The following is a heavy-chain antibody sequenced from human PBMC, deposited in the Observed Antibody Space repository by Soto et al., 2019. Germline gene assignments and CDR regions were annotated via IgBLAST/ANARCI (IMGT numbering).Heavy chain of an antibody. CDR1: GYSFTNYW. Sequence: PGESLKISCKGSGYSFTNYWIGWVRQMPGKGLEWMGIIYPGDSDTRNSPSFQGQVTISADKSISTAYLQWSSLKASDTAMYYFARRVVVVVSSYSYYYMDVWGKGTTVTVSS. V-gene: IGHV5-51*01. J-gene: IGHJ6*03. CDR3: ARRVVVVVSSYSYYYMDV. D-gene: IGHD2-2*01. CDR2: IYPGDSDT.